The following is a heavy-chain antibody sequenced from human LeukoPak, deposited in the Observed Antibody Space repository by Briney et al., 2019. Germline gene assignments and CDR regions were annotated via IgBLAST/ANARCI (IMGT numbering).Heavy chain of an antibody. J-gene: IGHJ4*02. Sequence: GASVKVSCKASGYTFTNYGISWVRQAPGQGLEWMGWINTYNGNTNYAQNFQGRVTMTTDTSTSTAYMELRSLRSDDTAVYYCARVVLDHYYDSSGYLGTLDYWGQGTLVTVSS. CDR2: INTYNGNT. D-gene: IGHD3-22*01. CDR1: GYTFTNYG. CDR3: ARVVLDHYYDSSGYLGTLDY. V-gene: IGHV1-18*01.